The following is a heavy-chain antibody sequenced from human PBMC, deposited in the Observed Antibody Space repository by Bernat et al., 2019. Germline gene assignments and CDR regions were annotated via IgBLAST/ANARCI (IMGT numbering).Heavy chain of an antibody. J-gene: IGHJ6*02. Sequence: EVQLVESGGGLVQPGGSLRLSCAASGFTVSSNYMSWVRQAPGKGLEWVSVIYSGGSTYYADSGKGRFTISRDNSKNTLYLQMNSLRAEDTAVYYCARDNYDSSGSGMDVWGQGTTVTVSS. V-gene: IGHV3-66*01. CDR3: ARDNYDSSGSGMDV. CDR1: GFTVSSNY. CDR2: IYSGGST. D-gene: IGHD3-22*01.